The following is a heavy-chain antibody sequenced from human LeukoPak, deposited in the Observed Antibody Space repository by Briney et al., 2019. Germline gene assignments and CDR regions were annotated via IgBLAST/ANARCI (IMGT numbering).Heavy chain of an antibody. J-gene: IGHJ4*02. V-gene: IGHV4-59*12. Sequence: SETLSLTCTVSGGSISSYYWSWIRQPPGKGLEWIGYIYYSGSTNYNPSLKSRVTISVDTSKNQFSLKLSSVTAADTAVYYCARALGIVVVPANFDYWGQGTLVTVSS. CDR1: GGSISSYY. CDR3: ARALGIVVVPANFDY. D-gene: IGHD2-2*01. CDR2: IYYSGST.